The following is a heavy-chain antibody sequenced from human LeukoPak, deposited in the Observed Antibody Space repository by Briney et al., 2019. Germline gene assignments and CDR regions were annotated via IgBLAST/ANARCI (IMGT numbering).Heavy chain of an antibody. CDR1: GYTLTELS. V-gene: IGHV1-24*01. Sequence: ASVKVSCKVSGYTLTELSMHWVRQAPGKGLAWMGGFDPEDGETIYAQKFQGRVTMTEDTSTDTAYMELSSLRSEDTAVYYCATTGLWSSSTSWGLSWGIAARPTPYGMDVWGQGTTVTVSS. J-gene: IGHJ6*02. D-gene: IGHD2-2*01. CDR3: ATTGLWSSSTSWGLSWGIAARPTPYGMDV. CDR2: FDPEDGET.